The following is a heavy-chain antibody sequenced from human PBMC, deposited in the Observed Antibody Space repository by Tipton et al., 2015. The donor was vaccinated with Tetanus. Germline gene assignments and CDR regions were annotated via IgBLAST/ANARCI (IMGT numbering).Heavy chain of an antibody. CDR1: GFIFSSYG. CDR2: TWYDGNSR. V-gene: IGHV3-33*01. J-gene: IGHJ6*02. Sequence: SLRLSCAASGFIFSSYGIHWVRQAPGKGLEWLAVTWYDGNSRYYADSVKGRFTISRDNSKNTVSLQMNSLRDEDTAVYYCARDYGVEIVWSGGSYGMDVWGQGTTVTVSS. CDR3: ARDYGVEIVWSGGSYGMDV. D-gene: IGHD3-10*01.